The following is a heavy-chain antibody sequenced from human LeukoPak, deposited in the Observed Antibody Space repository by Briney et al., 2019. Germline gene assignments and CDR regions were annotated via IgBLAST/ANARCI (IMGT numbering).Heavy chain of an antibody. Sequence: ASVKVSCKASGYTFTSYYTHWVRQAPGQGLEWMGIINPSGGSTSYAQKFQGRVTMTRDMSTSTVYMELSSLRSEDTAVYYCARVVYYYDSSGYYEELFDYWGQGTLVTVSS. CDR1: GYTFTSYY. CDR3: ARVVYYYDSSGYYEELFDY. CDR2: INPSGGST. J-gene: IGHJ4*02. D-gene: IGHD3-22*01. V-gene: IGHV1-46*01.